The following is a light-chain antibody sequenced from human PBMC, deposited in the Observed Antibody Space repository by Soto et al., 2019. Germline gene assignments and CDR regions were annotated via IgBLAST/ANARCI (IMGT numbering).Light chain of an antibody. J-gene: IGLJ1*01. CDR3: AAWDDSLNGHV. CDR1: SSNIGTNP. CDR2: TNY. Sequence: GTPGQRFTISCSGSSSNIGTNPVNWYQQLPGTAPKLLIYTNYQRPSGVPDRFSGSKSGTSASLAISGLQSEDEADYYCAAWDDSLNGHVFGTGTKVTVL. V-gene: IGLV1-44*01.